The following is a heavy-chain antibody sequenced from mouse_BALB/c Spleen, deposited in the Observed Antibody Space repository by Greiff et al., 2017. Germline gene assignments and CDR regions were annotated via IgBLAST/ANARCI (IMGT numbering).Heavy chain of an antibody. CDR1: GFTFSSFG. CDR3: ASQGDWYFDV. J-gene: IGHJ1*01. CDR2: ISSGSSTI. V-gene: IGHV5-17*02. Sequence: EVKLMESGGGLVQPGGSRKLSCAASGFTFSSFGMHWVRQAPEKGLEWVAYISSGSSTIYYADTVKGRFTISRDNPKNTLFLQMTSLRSEDTAMYYCASQGDWYFDVWGAGTTVTVSS.